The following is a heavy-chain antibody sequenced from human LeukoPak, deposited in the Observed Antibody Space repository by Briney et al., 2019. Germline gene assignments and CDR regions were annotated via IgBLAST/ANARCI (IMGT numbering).Heavy chain of an antibody. CDR1: GFTFSSYA. CDR3: GKDSRTGGPRAFDS. Sequence: GGSLRLSCAASGFTFSSYAMTWVRQAPGKGLEWVSTISYAGSSSYYADSVKGRFTISRDNSKNTLYLQMGSLRAEDTAIYYCGKDSRTGGPRAFDSWGQGTLITVSS. V-gene: IGHV3-23*01. CDR2: ISYAGSSS. D-gene: IGHD2-8*02. J-gene: IGHJ4*02.